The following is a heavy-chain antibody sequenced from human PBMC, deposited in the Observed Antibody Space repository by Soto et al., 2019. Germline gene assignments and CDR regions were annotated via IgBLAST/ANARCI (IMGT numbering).Heavy chain of an antibody. D-gene: IGHD4-17*01. CDR3: SRDRYGDYGTNYYYYGMDV. Sequence: QVQLVESGGGVVQPGRSLRLSCAASGFTFSSYGMHWVRQAPGKGLEWVAVIWYDGSNKYYADSVKGRFTISRDNSKNSLNLKVNGLRAEDTAVYYCSRDRYGDYGTNYYYYGMDVWGQGTTVTFSS. V-gene: IGHV3-33*01. J-gene: IGHJ6*02. CDR1: GFTFSSYG. CDR2: IWYDGSNK.